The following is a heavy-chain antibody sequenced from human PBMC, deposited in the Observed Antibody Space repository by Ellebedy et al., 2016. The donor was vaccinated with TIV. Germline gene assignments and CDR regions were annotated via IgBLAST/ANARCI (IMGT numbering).Heavy chain of an antibody. V-gene: IGHV3-30*01. CDR1: GFTLSSFA. D-gene: IGHD5-12*01. J-gene: IGHJ4*02. CDR2: VSIDAIKN. CDR3: ARRLSGYDPVDY. Sequence: GESLKISCGASGFTLSSFAMHWVRQAPGKGLEWVAVVSIDAIKNYYADSVKGRFTISRDSSKNTLYLQMNSLRGEDTAVYYCARRLSGYDPVDYWGQGTLVTVSS.